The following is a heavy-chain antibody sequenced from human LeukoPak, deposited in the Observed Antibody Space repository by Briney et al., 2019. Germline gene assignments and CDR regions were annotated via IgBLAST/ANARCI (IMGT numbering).Heavy chain of an antibody. CDR3: ARRDYGANSGNSYLFDY. D-gene: IGHD4-23*01. CDR1: GYIFTNYW. Sequence: GESLKISCKGSGYIFTNYWISWVRQMPGKGLEWVGIIFPADSKTRYSPTFQGQVTISADKSISTAYLQWTSLKASDTAIYYCARRDYGANSGNSYLFDYWGQGTLVTISS. V-gene: IGHV5-51*01. J-gene: IGHJ4*02. CDR2: IFPADSKT.